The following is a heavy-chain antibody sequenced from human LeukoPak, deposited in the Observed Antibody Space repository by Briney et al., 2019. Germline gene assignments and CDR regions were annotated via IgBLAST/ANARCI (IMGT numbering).Heavy chain of an antibody. CDR1: GFTFSSYN. V-gene: IGHV3-48*01. CDR2: ISSSRRTI. D-gene: IGHD2-15*01. J-gene: IGHJ4*02. CDR3: ARSSSRYCSGGSCYSGVLGYFDY. Sequence: GGSLRLSCAASGFTFSSYNINWVRQAPGKGLEWASYISSSRRTISYADSVKGRFTISRDNAKNSLYLQMNSLRAKDTAVYYCARSSSRYCSGGSCYSGVLGYFDYWGQGTLVTVSS.